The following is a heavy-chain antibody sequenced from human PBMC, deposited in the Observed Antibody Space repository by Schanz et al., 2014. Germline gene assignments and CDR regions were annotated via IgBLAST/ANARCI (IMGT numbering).Heavy chain of an antibody. CDR1: GYTFTDYG. J-gene: IGHJ4*02. V-gene: IGHV1-18*01. D-gene: IGHD3-3*01. Sequence: QVQLVQSGAEVKKPGASVKVSCKASGYTFTDYGVIWVRQAPGQGLEWMGWISTSNGNTNYIQKLQGRVTMTTDTSTSTAYMELRSLRSDDTAVYYCARDRVYRFLKGENRFYFDYWGQGTLVIVSS. CDR2: ISTSNGNT. CDR3: ARDRVYRFLKGENRFYFDY.